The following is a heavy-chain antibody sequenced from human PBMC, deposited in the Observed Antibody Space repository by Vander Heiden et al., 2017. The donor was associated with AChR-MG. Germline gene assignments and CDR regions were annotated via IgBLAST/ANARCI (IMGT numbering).Heavy chain of an antibody. J-gene: IGHJ4*02. CDR2: ISYDGSNK. D-gene: IGHD3-22*01. V-gene: IGHV3-30*18. CDR3: AKDKSPGYYYENLFDY. Sequence: QVQLVESGGGVVQPGRSPRLSRAASGLTFSSYGMHWVRQAPGKGLEWVAVISYDGSNKYYADSVKGRFTISRDNSKNTLYLQMNSLRAEDTAVYYCAKDKSPGYYYENLFDYWGQGTLVTVSS. CDR1: GLTFSSYG.